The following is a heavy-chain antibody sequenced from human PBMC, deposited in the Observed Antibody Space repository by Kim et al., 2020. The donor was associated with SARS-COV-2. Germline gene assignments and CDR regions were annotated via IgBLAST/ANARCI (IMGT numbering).Heavy chain of an antibody. D-gene: IGHD3-10*01. J-gene: IGHJ4*02. CDR3: AIDNVYRYYGSGNYGY. CDR1: GFSFSNYG. CDR2: ISDDGTNR. Sequence: GGSLRLSCTASGFSFSNYGMHWVRQAPGEGLEWVTFISDDGTNRYNGAPVKGRFTIFRDNSKNTLYLQMDSLTTADMAVYYCAIDNVYRYYGSGNYGYWGQGTLVTVSS. V-gene: IGHV3-30*03.